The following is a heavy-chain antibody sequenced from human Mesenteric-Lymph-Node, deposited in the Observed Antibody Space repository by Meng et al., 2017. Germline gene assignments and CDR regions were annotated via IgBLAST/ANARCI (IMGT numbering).Heavy chain of an antibody. CDR3: ARWGPVDSGFDY. J-gene: IGHJ4*02. D-gene: IGHD3-16*01. V-gene: IGHV4-31*03. Sequence: QVQLQESGPGLVKPSQTLSLTCTVSGGSISSGGYYWSWIRQHPGKGLEWIGYIHSSGSTYYNPSLRSRLTISVDTSKNQFSLKLSSVTAADTAVYYCARWGPVDSGFDYWGQGTLVTVSS. CDR1: GGSISSGGYY. CDR2: IHSSGST.